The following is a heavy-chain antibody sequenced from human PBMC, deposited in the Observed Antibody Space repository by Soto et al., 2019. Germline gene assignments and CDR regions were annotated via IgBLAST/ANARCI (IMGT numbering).Heavy chain of an antibody. J-gene: IGHJ4*02. Sequence: ASVKVSCKASGYTFTSYAMHWVRQAPGQRLEWMGWINAGNGNTKYSQKFQGRVTITRDTSASTAYMELSSLRSEDTAVYYCASPTIIAAAGTLVFDYWGQGTLVTVSS. CDR2: INAGNGNT. CDR3: ASPTIIAAAGTLVFDY. D-gene: IGHD6-13*01. CDR1: GYTFTSYA. V-gene: IGHV1-3*01.